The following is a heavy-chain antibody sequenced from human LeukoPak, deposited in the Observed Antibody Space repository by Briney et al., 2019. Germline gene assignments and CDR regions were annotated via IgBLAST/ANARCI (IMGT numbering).Heavy chain of an antibody. J-gene: IGHJ5*02. Sequence: SETLSLTCTVSGGSISSGGYYWSWIRQHPGKGLEWIGYIYYSGSTYYNPSLKSRVTISVDTSKNQISLKLSSVTAADTAVYYCAREKIVVVPAAEENWFDPWGQGTLVTVSS. D-gene: IGHD2-2*01. CDR2: IYYSGST. V-gene: IGHV4-31*03. CDR1: GGSISSGGYY. CDR3: AREKIVVVPAAEENWFDP.